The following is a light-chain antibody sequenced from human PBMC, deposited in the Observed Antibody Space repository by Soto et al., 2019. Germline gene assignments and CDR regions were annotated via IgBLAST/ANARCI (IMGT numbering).Light chain of an antibody. CDR3: HQYFRSPLT. CDR1: LSVFSNSKNRNH. V-gene: IGKV4-1*01. CDR2: WAT. Sequence: DIVMTQSPDSLAVSLGERATINRTSSLSVFSNSKNRNHLSWYQQKPGQPPKLLIYWATTRESGVPDRFSGSGSGTDFTLTVSGLQAEDVAIYYCHQYFRSPLTFGGGTKVEVK. J-gene: IGKJ4*01.